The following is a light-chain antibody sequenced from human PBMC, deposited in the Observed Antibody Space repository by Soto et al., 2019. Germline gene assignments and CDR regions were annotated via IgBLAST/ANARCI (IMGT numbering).Light chain of an antibody. CDR1: SSDVGGYNY. Sequence: QSALTQPPSVSGSPGQSITISCTGTSSDVGGYNYVSWYQQHPGKAPKLMIYDVSNRPSGVSNRFSGSKSGNTASLTISGVQAEDEADDYCSSYTSSSTVVFGGGTKVTVL. CDR3: SSYTSSSTVV. J-gene: IGLJ2*01. V-gene: IGLV2-14*01. CDR2: DVS.